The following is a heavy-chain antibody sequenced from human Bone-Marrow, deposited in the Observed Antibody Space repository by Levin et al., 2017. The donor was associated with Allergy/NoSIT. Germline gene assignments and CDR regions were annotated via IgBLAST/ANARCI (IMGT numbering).Heavy chain of an antibody. CDR2: ISHGGST. J-gene: IGHJ5*02. D-gene: IGHD3-3*01. V-gene: IGHV4-38-2*02. CDR3: ARDPGGTKNDLWSGSNKFDP. CDR1: GYSISSGHY. Sequence: SETLSLTCSVSGYSISSGHYWVWIRQTPGKGLEWIGSISHGGSTFYHPSLRSRVSLSVDTSENHISLNLRSVTAADTAVYYCARDPGGTKNDLWSGSNKFDPWGQGILVTVSS.